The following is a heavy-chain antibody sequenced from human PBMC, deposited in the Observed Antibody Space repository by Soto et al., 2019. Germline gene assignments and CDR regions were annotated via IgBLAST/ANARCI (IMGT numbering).Heavy chain of an antibody. CDR1: LYAFPGHE. D-gene: IGHD3-22*01. J-gene: IGHJ4*03. Sequence: ACAQVSRQDSLYAFPGHEMHCVGQAPGPGLEWMGWINPNSGGTNYAQKFQGRVTMTRDTSISTAYMELSRLRSDDTAVYYCARDKDLLPYYSCFDFWGQGNPVTVSS. V-gene: IGHV1-2*02. CDR2: INPNSGGT. CDR3: ARDKDLLPYYSCFDF.